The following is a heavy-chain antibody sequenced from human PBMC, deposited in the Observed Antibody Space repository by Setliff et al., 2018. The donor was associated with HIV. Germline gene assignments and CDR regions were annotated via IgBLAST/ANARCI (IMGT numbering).Heavy chain of an antibody. D-gene: IGHD6-13*01. CDR1: GFTFSSYS. V-gene: IGHV3-48*01. CDR3: ARSRAAGFDY. J-gene: IGHJ4*02. CDR2: ISSSTI. Sequence: GGSLRLSCAASGFTFSSYSMNWVRQAPGKGLEWVSYISSSTIYYAGSVKGRFTISRDNAKNSLYLQMNSLRAEDTAVYYCARSRAAGFDYWGQGTLVTVSS.